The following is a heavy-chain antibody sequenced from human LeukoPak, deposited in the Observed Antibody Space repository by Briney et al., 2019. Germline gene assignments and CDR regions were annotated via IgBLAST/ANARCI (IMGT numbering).Heavy chain of an antibody. J-gene: IGHJ4*02. Sequence: SETLSLTCTVSGGSISSYYWSWIRQPPGKGLEWIGYIYYSGVTNYNPSLKSRVTILLDTSKNQFSLKLSSVTAADTAVYYCARGDPSMPFDYWGQGTLVTVSS. D-gene: IGHD2/OR15-2a*01. CDR2: IYYSGVT. V-gene: IGHV4-59*01. CDR1: GGSISSYY. CDR3: ARGDPSMPFDY.